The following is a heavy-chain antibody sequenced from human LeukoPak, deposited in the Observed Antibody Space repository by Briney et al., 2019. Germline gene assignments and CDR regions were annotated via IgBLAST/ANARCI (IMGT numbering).Heavy chain of an antibody. J-gene: IGHJ4*02. D-gene: IGHD4-17*01. CDR2: INAGNGNT. CDR1: GYTFTSYA. Sequence: ASVKVSCKASGYTFTSYAMHWVRQAPGQRVEWMGWINAGNGNTKYSQKFQGRVTITRDTSASTAYMELSSLRSEDTAVYYCARAGTTVTDFDYWGQGTLVTVSS. V-gene: IGHV1-3*01. CDR3: ARAGTTVTDFDY.